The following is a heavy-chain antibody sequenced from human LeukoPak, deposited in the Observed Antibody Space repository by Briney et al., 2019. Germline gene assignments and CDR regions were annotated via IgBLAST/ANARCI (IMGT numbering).Heavy chain of an antibody. CDR1: GFTFSTYT. D-gene: IGHD4-17*01. Sequence: GGSLRLSCAASGFTFSTYTMNWVRQAPGKGLEWVSVIYTDGRTFYAGSVKGRFTISRDSSKNTVYLQMNSLRVEDTAVYYCARGNYGDDSYYFDYWGRGALVTVSS. V-gene: IGHV3-53*01. J-gene: IGHJ4*02. CDR3: ARGNYGDDSYYFDY. CDR2: IYTDGRT.